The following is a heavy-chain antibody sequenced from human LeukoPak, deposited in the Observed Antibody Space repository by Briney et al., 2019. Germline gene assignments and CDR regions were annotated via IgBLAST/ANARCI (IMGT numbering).Heavy chain of an antibody. Sequence: GESLKISCRGSGYSFTSYWIGWVRQMPGKGLEWMGIIYPGDSDTRYSPSFQGQVTISADKSISTAYLQWSSLKASDTAMYYGASLGVGDYDFLPGYFDYGGQEPLVTVP. CDR1: GYSFTSYW. CDR3: ASLGVGDYDFLPGYFDY. J-gene: IGHJ4*02. D-gene: IGHD3-9*01. CDR2: IYPGDSDT. V-gene: IGHV5-51*01.